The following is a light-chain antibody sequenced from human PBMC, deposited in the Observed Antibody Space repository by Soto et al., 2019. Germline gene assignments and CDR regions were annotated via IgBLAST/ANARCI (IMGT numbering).Light chain of an antibody. CDR2: KAS. CDR3: QQNNSPWYT. V-gene: IGKV1-5*03. J-gene: IGKJ2*01. Sequence: DIQMTQSPSTLSASVGDRVTITCRASQNVNAWLAWYQQKPGKAPKLLIYKASTLQSGVPSRFSGSGSGTEFTLTINSLQPDDSATYYCQQNNSPWYTFGQVTKLEIK. CDR1: QNVNAW.